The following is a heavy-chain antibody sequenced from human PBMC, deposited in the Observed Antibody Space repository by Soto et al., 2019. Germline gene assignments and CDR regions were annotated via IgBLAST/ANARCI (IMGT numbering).Heavy chain of an antibody. V-gene: IGHV4-31*03. CDR1: RGSISSGGFY. CDR3: ARDVRTSGYYLDY. J-gene: IGHJ4*02. D-gene: IGHD3-22*01. CDR2: IYANGNS. Sequence: QVQLQESGPGLVKPSETLSLTCTVSRGSISSGGFYWSWIRQSPGKALGLIGFIYANGNSYYNPSLKSRANISLDTSKNKFSLKISSVTVADTAVYYCARDVRTSGYYLDYWGQGTPVTVSP.